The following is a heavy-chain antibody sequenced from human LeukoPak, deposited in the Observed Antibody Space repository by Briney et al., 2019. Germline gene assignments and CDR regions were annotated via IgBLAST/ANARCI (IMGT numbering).Heavy chain of an antibody. Sequence: GGSLRLSCAASGFTFSSYSMNWVRQAPGKGLEWVSYISSSSSTIYYADSVKGRFTISRDNAKNSLYLQMNSLRAEDTAVYYCARDQYCSSTSCYLGAFDIWGQRTMVTVSS. J-gene: IGHJ3*02. CDR2: ISSSSSTI. V-gene: IGHV3-48*01. CDR3: ARDQYCSSTSCYLGAFDI. D-gene: IGHD2-2*01. CDR1: GFTFSSYS.